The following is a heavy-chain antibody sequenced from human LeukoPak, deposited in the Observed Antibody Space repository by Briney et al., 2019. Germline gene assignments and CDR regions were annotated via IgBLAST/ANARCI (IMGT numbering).Heavy chain of an antibody. CDR2: IYPRDGST. V-gene: IGHV1-46*01. CDR3: ARDQEGFDY. J-gene: IGHJ4*02. Sequence: ASVKVSCKASGYTFTNNYLHWVRQAPGQGLEWMGMIYPRDGSTSYAQNFQGRVTVTRDTSTTTVHMELRGLRSEDTAVYYCARDQEGFDYGGQGTVVTVSS. CDR1: GYTFTNNY.